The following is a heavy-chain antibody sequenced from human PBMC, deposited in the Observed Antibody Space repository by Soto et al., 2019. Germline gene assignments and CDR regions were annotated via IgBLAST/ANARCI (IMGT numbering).Heavy chain of an antibody. CDR2: ISGSGGST. CDR3: ARRSSGWYFDY. D-gene: IGHD6-19*01. V-gene: IGHV3-23*01. Sequence: EVQLLESGGGLVQPGGSLRLSCAASGFTFSSYAMNWGRQAPGRGLEWVSVISGSGGSTYYADSVNGRFTISRDNSKNKRYLQMNSLRAEDTAVYYCARRSSGWYFDYWGQGTLVTVSS. CDR1: GFTFSSYA. J-gene: IGHJ4*02.